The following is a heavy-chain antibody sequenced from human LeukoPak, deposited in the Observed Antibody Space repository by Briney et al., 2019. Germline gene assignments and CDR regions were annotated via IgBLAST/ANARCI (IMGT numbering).Heavy chain of an antibody. D-gene: IGHD2-2*02. J-gene: IGHJ6*02. CDR3: ARDIVVVPAAIRGDGMDV. V-gene: IGHV3-21*01. Sequence: GGSLRLSCAASGFTFSSYSMNWVRQAPGKGLEWVSSISSSSSYIYYADSVKGRFTISRDNAKNSLYLQMNSLRAEDTAVYYCARDIVVVPAAIRGDGMDVWGQGTTVTVSS. CDR2: ISSSSSYI. CDR1: GFTFSSYS.